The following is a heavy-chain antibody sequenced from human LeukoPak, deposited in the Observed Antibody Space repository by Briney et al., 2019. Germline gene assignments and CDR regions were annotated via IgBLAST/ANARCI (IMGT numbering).Heavy chain of an antibody. CDR3: AAAAGLGNAFDI. V-gene: IGHV1-2*02. CDR1: GYTFTGYY. CDR2: INPSSGGT. D-gene: IGHD6-13*01. J-gene: IGHJ3*02. Sequence: ASVKVSCKASGYTFTGYYMHWVRQAPGQGLEWMGWINPSSGGTNYAQKFQGRVTMTRDTSISTAYMELSRLRSDDTAVYYCAAAAGLGNAFDIWGQGTMVTVSS.